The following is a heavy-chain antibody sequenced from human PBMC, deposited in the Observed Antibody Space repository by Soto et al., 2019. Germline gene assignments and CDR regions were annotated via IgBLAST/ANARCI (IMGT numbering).Heavy chain of an antibody. CDR2: IYYNGST. V-gene: IGHV4-31*03. D-gene: IGHD1-26*01. Sequence: PSETLSLTCTVSGGSISSSSYYWVWIRQYPGKGLEWIGNIYYNGSTYYNPSLESRASISVDTSKNQFSLKLYSVTAADTAVYYCASNKNSGTYVFDYWGQGTLVTVSS. CDR1: GGSISSSSYY. CDR3: ASNKNSGTYVFDY. J-gene: IGHJ4*02.